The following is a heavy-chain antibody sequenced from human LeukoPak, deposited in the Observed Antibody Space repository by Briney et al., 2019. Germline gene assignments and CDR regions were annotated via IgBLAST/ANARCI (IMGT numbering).Heavy chain of an antibody. CDR2: IYSGGST. D-gene: IGHD3-10*01. CDR3: DRGLGFGLFDY. Sequence: QPGGSLRLSCAASGFTVSSNYMSWVRQAPGKGLEWVSVIYSGGSTYYADSVKGRFTISRDNSKNTLYLQINSLRAEDNAVYYCDRGLGFGLFDYWGQGTLVTVSS. CDR1: GFTVSSNY. J-gene: IGHJ4*02. V-gene: IGHV3-66*02.